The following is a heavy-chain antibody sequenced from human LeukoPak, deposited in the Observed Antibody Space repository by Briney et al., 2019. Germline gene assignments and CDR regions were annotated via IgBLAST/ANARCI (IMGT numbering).Heavy chain of an antibody. CDR2: IGTAGDT. Sequence: GGSLRLSCAASGFTFSSYDMXXVRQATGKGLEWVSAIGTAGDTYYSGSVKGRFTISRENAKNSLYLQMNSLRAGDTAVYYCARSYSSSWNFDYWGQGTLVTVSS. CDR1: GFTFSSYD. V-gene: IGHV3-13*04. D-gene: IGHD6-13*01. CDR3: ARSYSSSWNFDY. J-gene: IGHJ4*02.